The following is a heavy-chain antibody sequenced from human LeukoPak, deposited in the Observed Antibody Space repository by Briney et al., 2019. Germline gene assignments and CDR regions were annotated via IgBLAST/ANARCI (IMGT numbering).Heavy chain of an antibody. CDR3: AREWTSRFGSHGWFDP. CDR2: INPNSGGT. CDR1: GYTFTGYY. D-gene: IGHD3-10*01. Sequence: ASVKVSCKASGYTFTGYYMHWVRQAPGQGLEWMGWINPNSGGTNYAQKFQGWVTMTRDTSISTAYMELSRLRSDDTAVYYCAREWTSRFGSHGWFDPWGQGTLVTVSS. V-gene: IGHV1-2*04. J-gene: IGHJ5*02.